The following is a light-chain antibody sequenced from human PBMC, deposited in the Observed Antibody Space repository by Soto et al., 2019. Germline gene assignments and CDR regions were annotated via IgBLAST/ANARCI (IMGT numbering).Light chain of an antibody. J-gene: IGLJ3*02. CDR3: AAWDDSLSGRGV. CDR1: SSNIGNNY. V-gene: IGLV1-47*01. Sequence: QSVLTQPPSASGTPGQRVTISCSGSSSNIGNNYVYWYQLVPGTAPKLLIYRNSQRPSGVPDRFSGSRSGTSASLAISGLRSEDEADYYCAAWDDSLSGRGVFGGGTKLIVL. CDR2: RNS.